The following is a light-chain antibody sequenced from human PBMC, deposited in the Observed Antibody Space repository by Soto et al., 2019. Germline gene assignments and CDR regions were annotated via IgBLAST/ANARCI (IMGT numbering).Light chain of an antibody. CDR3: QQRRNWPLT. V-gene: IGKV3-11*01. Sequence: EIVLTQSPATLSLSPGERATLSCRASQSVSSYLAWYQQKPGQAPRLLIYDASNRATGIPARFSGSGSGTDFTLTISSLEPEDFEVYYCQQRRNWPLTFGGGTKVEIK. CDR2: DAS. CDR1: QSVSSY. J-gene: IGKJ4*01.